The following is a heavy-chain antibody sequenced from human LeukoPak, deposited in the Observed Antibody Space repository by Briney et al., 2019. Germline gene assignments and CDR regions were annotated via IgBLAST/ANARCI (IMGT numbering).Heavy chain of an antibody. CDR3: AKGSYYGSGSRNWFDP. CDR2: ISWNSGSI. V-gene: IGHV3-9*03. Sequence: QPGRSLRLSCAASGFTFDDYAMHWVRQAPGKGLEWVSGISWNSGSIGHADSVKGRFTISRDNAKNSLYLQMNSLRAEDMALYYCAKGSYYGSGSRNWFDPWGQGTLVTVSS. J-gene: IGHJ5*02. CDR1: GFTFDDYA. D-gene: IGHD3-10*01.